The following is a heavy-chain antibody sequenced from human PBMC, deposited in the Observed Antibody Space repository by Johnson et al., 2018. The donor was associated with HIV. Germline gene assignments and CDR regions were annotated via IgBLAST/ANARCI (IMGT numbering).Heavy chain of an antibody. Sequence: VQLVESGGGLVQPGGSLRLSCAASGFTVSNNYMSWVRQAPGTGLEWVSIIYSSDNTYYADSVKGRFTLSRDSSKRTLYLQLNSLRTEDTAVYYCARDSGNDAFDIWGQGTMVTVSS. CDR3: ARDSGNDAFDI. D-gene: IGHD4-23*01. V-gene: IGHV3-66*02. J-gene: IGHJ3*02. CDR2: IYSSDNT. CDR1: GFTVSNNY.